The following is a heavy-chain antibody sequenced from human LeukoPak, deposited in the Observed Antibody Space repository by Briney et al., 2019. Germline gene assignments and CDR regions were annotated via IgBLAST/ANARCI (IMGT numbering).Heavy chain of an antibody. J-gene: IGHJ6*02. CDR1: GFTFSSYA. CDR2: ISYDGSNK. V-gene: IGHV3-30-3*01. D-gene: IGHD1-26*01. CDR3: AREVGATYYYGMDV. Sequence: QTGGSLRLSCAASGFTFSSYAMHWVRRAPGKGLEWVAVISYDGSNKYYADSVKGRFTISRDNSKNTLYLQMNSLRAEDTAVYYCAREVGATYYYGMDVWGQGTTVTVSS.